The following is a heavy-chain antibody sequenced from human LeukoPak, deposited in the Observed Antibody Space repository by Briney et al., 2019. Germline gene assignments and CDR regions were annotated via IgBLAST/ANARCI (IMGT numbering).Heavy chain of an antibody. Sequence: GESLKISCRGSGYSFTNYWIGWVRQMPGKGPEWMGIIYPLNYATEYSPSFQGLVTMSVDKSITTAYLQWSSLKASDTAMYYCVRHGASIEAGIDDAFDVWGQGTMVTVSS. J-gene: IGHJ3*01. V-gene: IGHV5-51*01. CDR1: GYSFTNYW. CDR2: IYPLNYAT. CDR3: VRHGASIEAGIDDAFDV. D-gene: IGHD6-13*01.